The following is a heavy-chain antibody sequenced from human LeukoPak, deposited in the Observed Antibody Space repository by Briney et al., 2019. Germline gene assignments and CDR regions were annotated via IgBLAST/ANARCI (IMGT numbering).Heavy chain of an antibody. V-gene: IGHV1-3*01. J-gene: IGHJ5*02. D-gene: IGHD5-12*01. CDR2: INAGNGYS. CDR1: GYSFTDYT. CDR3: ARGRTLDIVATTRYNWFDP. Sequence: GAPVKVSCKASGYSFTDYTMHWVRQAPGQRLEWMGWINAGNGYSKYSQKFQGRVTITRDTSASTAYMELNSLRSEDASVYYCARGRTLDIVATTRYNWFDPWGQGTLVTVSS.